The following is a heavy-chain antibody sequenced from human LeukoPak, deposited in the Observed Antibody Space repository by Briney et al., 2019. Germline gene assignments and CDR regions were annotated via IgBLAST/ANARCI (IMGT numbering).Heavy chain of an antibody. CDR3: ASMFYCSSTSCYNFLDY. D-gene: IGHD2-2*02. CDR2: ITTTFYT. Sequence: GGSLRLSCAASGFTFSSYSFNWVRQVPGKGLEWVSSITTTFYTYYTDSVKGRFTISRDNAKNSLYLQMNSLRAEDTAVYYCASMFYCSSTSCYNFLDYWGQGTLVTVSS. V-gene: IGHV3-21*01. CDR1: GFTFSSYS. J-gene: IGHJ4*02.